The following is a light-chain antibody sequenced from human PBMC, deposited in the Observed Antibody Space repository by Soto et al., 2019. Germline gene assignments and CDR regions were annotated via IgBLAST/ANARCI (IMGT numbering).Light chain of an antibody. J-gene: IGLJ1*01. CDR2: EVS. V-gene: IGLV2-8*01. CDR3: SSYAGNNNFV. Sequence: QSVPTQPPSASGSPGQSVTISCTGTSSDVGDYNYVSWYQQHPGKAPKLMIYEVSQRPSGVPDRFSGSKSDNTASLTVSGLQAEDEADYYCSSYAGNNNFVFGTGTKLTVL. CDR1: SSDVGDYNY.